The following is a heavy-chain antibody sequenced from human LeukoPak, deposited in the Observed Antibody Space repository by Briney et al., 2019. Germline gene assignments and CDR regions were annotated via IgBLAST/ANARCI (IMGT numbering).Heavy chain of an antibody. CDR1: GFTFSDAW. CDR2: ISDSGDST. J-gene: IGHJ4*02. V-gene: IGHV3-23*01. D-gene: IGHD3-10*01. CDR3: AKDIWFGELSPYYFDY. Sequence: GGSLRLSCAASGFTFSDAWMTWVRQAPGKGLEWVSGISDSGDSTYYGDSVKGRFTISRDNSKNTQYLQMNSLRVEDTAVYYCAKDIWFGELSPYYFDYWGQGTLVTVSS.